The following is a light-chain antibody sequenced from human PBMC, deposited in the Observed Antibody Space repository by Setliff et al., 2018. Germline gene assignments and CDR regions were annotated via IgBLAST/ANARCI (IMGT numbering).Light chain of an antibody. CDR3: GSYARSSAPYV. V-gene: IGLV2-14*03. J-gene: IGLJ1*01. CDR1: DSDVGGFNL. CDR2: DVS. Sequence: QSALTQPASVSGSPGQSITISCTGTDSDVGGFNLVSWYQQHPGKAPKFMIYDVSNRPSGVSNRFSGSKSGNTASLTISGLQAEDEADYYCGSYARSSAPYVFGTGTKV.